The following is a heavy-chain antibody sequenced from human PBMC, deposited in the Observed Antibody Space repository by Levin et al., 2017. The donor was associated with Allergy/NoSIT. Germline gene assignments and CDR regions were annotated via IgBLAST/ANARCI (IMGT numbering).Heavy chain of an antibody. CDR1: GFTFSSYA. D-gene: IGHD5-12*01. J-gene: IGHJ4*02. V-gene: IGHV3-30-3*01. CDR2: ISYDGSNK. CDR3: ARDHRYSGYDWLGIFDY. Sequence: PGGSLRLSCAASGFTFSSYAMHWVRQAPGKGLEWVAVISYDGSNKYYADSVKGRFTISRDNSKNTLYLQMNSLRAEDTAVYYCARDHRYSGYDWLGIFDYWGQGTLVTVSS.